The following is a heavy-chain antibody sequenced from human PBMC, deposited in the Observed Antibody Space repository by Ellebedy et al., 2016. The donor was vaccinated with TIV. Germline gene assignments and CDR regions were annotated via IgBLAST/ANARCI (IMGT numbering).Heavy chain of an antibody. Sequence: LSLTCXASGFTFTTYAMTWVRQAPGKGLEWVSTISDSGDRTYYADSVRGRFTISRDNSRNTLYLQMTSLRAEDTAVYYCVRDFDYWGQGTLVTVSS. CDR2: ISDSGDRT. CDR3: VRDFDY. CDR1: GFTFTTYA. J-gene: IGHJ4*02. V-gene: IGHV3-23*01.